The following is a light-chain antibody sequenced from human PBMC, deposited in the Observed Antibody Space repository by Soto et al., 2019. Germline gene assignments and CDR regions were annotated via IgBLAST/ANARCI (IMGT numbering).Light chain of an antibody. CDR2: GAS. V-gene: IGKV3-20*01. J-gene: IGKJ1*01. CDR1: QSISFNY. Sequence: EIVLTQSPGTLSLSPGESATLSCRASQSISFNYLAWYHQKPGQAPRLLIDGASNRATGIPDRFSGSGSGTHFTLTISRLEPEDFAVYYCQQYGTSKTFGQGTKVEIK. CDR3: QQYGTSKT.